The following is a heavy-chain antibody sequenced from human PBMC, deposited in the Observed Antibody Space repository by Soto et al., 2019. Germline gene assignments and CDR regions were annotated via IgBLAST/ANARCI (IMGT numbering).Heavy chain of an antibody. Sequence: GASVKVSCKASGFTFTSSAVQWVRQARGQRLEWIGWIVVGSGNTNYAQKFQERVTITRDMSTSTAYMELSSLRSEDTAVYYCAASIAAAGTNYYYGMDVWGQGTTVTGSS. V-gene: IGHV1-58*01. J-gene: IGHJ6*02. CDR2: IVVGSGNT. CDR3: AASIAAAGTNYYYGMDV. D-gene: IGHD6-13*01. CDR1: GFTFTSSA.